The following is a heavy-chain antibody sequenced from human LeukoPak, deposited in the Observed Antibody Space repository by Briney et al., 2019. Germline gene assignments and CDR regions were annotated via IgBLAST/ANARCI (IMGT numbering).Heavy chain of an antibody. J-gene: IGHJ4*02. D-gene: IGHD3-16*02. CDR1: GGSFSGYY. CDR2: INHSGST. V-gene: IGHV4-34*01. Sequence: PSETLSLTCAVYGGSFSGYYWSWIRQPPGKGLEWIGEINHSGSTNYNPSLKSRVTISVDTSKNQFSLKLSSVTAADTAVYYCAAQYYDYVWGSYRFQYYWGQGTLVTVSS. CDR3: AAQYYDYVWGSYRFQYY.